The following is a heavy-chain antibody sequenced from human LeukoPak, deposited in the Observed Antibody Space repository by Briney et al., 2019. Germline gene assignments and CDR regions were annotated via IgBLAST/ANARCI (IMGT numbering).Heavy chain of an antibody. CDR2: IYYSGST. V-gene: IGHV4-59*01. CDR3: ASASIAVAGQDAFDI. D-gene: IGHD6-19*01. J-gene: IGHJ3*02. Sequence: SETLSLXXTVSGGSIXXXXXXXIRQPPGKXXXXXXXIYYSGSTNYNPSLXSRVTISVDTSKNQFSLKLSSVTAADTAVYYCASASIAVAGQDAFDIWGQGTMVTVSS. CDR1: GGSIXXXX.